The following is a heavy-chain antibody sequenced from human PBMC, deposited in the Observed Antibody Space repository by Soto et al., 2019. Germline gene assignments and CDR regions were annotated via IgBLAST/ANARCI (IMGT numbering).Heavy chain of an antibody. Sequence: QVQLVESGGGVVQPGRSLRLSCAASGFTFSSYGMHWVRQAPGKGLEWVALISFDGSNTYYADSVKGRFTISRDNSQNTLYLQMHSRRDEDTSLYHCGAGQFFSDYWGQGTLVTVSS. D-gene: IGHD6-19*01. CDR3: GAGQFFSDY. CDR2: ISFDGSNT. J-gene: IGHJ4*02. V-gene: IGHV3-30*03. CDR1: GFTFSSYG.